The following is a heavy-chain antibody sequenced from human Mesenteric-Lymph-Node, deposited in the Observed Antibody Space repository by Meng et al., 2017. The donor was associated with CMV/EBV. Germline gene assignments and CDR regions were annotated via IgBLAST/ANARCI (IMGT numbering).Heavy chain of an antibody. D-gene: IGHD1-7*01. CDR3: AKEVGTTRFDP. V-gene: IGHV3-30*02. CDR2: LWSDGSDK. CDR1: GFTFSSYG. J-gene: IGHJ5*02. Sequence: GESLKISCAASGFTFSSYGMHWVRQAPGKGLEWVAFLWSDGSDKYYADSVKGRFTISRDNSKNMLYLQMNSLRAEDTAVYYCAKEVGTTRFDPWGQGTLVTVSS.